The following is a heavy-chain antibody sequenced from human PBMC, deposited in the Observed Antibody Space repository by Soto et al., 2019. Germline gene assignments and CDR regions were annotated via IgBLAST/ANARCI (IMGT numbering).Heavy chain of an antibody. J-gene: IGHJ6*03. D-gene: IGHD5-12*01. CDR3: ARVSWDDVSGHSMDV. V-gene: IGHV6-1*01. CDR2: TYYKFKWYN. CDR1: GDSVSSNSAG. Sequence: SQTLSLTCDISGDSVSSNSAGWNWIRQTPSRGLEWLGRTYYKFKWYNNYAVSVRSRITIDPDISKNQFSLQLNSVTPEDTAVYYCARVSWDDVSGHSMDVWGTGTTVTVSS.